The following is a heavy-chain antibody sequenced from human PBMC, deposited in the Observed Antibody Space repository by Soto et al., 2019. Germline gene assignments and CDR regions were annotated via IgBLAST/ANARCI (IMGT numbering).Heavy chain of an antibody. Sequence: ASVKVSCKASGYTFTTYDISWVRQAPGQGLEWMGRISADNGNTKYPQKFQGRVTITRDTSASTAYMELSSLRSDDTAVYYCARDPGYSYGYNWGQGTLVTVSS. J-gene: IGHJ4*02. CDR1: GYTFTTYD. V-gene: IGHV1-18*01. D-gene: IGHD5-18*01. CDR2: ISADNGNT. CDR3: ARDPGYSYGYN.